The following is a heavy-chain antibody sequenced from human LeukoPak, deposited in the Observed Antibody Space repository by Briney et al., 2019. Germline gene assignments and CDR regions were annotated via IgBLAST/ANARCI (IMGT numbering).Heavy chain of an antibody. J-gene: IGHJ3*01. CDR2: IDYRGGT. Sequence: SETLSLTCSVSGASVYSDSSYWTWIRQAPGKGLEWIGYIDYRGGTKYNASLKGRVTISLETSKNQFSLTLNSVIAADTAVYYCAREVATSYYDTGAYYRQTEAFDFWGQGKMVTVSS. D-gene: IGHD3-22*01. CDR3: AREVATSYYDTGAYYRQTEAFDF. V-gene: IGHV4-61*01. CDR1: GASVYSDSSY.